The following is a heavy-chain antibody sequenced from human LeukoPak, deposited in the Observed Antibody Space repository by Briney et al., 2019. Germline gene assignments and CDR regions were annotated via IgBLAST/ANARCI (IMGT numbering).Heavy chain of an antibody. CDR3: VTAYVQ. Sequence: ASVKVSCKASGYRFSDSYIHWVRQAPGHGFEWMGWINPSSGDTKYARMFQGRVTMTTGAAISTAYMELSGLTSADTAIYFCVTAYVQWGQGTLVTVSS. V-gene: IGHV1-2*02. CDR1: GYRFSDSY. D-gene: IGHD3-16*01. CDR2: INPSSGDT. J-gene: IGHJ4*02.